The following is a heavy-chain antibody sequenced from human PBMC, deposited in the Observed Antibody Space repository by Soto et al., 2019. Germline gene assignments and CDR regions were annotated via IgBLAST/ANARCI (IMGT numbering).Heavy chain of an antibody. CDR3: ARDPATAKPEGVDF. D-gene: IGHD1-1*01. CDR2: INPNSGGT. Sequence: SVKVSCKASGYTFSDYYIHWVRQATRQGLEWMGWINPNSGGTKYAPKFQGGVTMTRDTSITTAYMELSRLRSGDTAVYYCARDPATAKPEGVDFWGQGTLVTVSS. CDR1: GYTFSDYY. V-gene: IGHV1-2*02. J-gene: IGHJ4*02.